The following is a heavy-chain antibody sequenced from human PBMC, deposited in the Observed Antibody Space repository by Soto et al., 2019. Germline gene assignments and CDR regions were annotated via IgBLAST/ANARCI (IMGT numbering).Heavy chain of an antibody. V-gene: IGHV4-34*01. CDR1: GGSISSYY. D-gene: IGHD2-21*01. CDR2: INHSGST. Sequence: PSETLSLTCTVSGGSISSYYWSWIRQPPGKGLEWIGEINHSGSTNYNPSLKSRVTISVDTSKNQFSLKLSSVTAADTAVYYCARHSRPGGYFQHWGQGTLVTVSS. CDR3: ARHSRPGGYFQH. J-gene: IGHJ1*01.